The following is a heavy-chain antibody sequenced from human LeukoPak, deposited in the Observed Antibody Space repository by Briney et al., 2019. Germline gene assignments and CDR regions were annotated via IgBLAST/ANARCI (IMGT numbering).Heavy chain of an antibody. CDR3: ASGPLLYYYYGMDV. CDR2: ISAYNGNT. V-gene: IGHV1-18*01. CDR1: GYTFTSYG. Sequence: ASVKVSCKASGYTFTSYGISWVRQAPGQGLEWMGWISAYNGNTNYAQKFQGRVTITRDTSASTAYMELSGLRSEDTAVYYCASGPLLYYYYGMDVWGQGTTVTVSS. J-gene: IGHJ6*02. D-gene: IGHD2-15*01.